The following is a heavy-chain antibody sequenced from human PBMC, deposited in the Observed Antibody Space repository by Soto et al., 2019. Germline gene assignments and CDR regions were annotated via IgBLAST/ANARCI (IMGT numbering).Heavy chain of an antibody. CDR3: TTTYVGIQLWFEFYYFDY. J-gene: IGHJ4*02. CDR1: CFTFSNAW. D-gene: IGHD5-18*01. CDR2: IKSKTDGGTT. V-gene: IGHV3-15*07. Sequence: EVQLVESGGGLVKPGGSLRLSCAASCFTFSNAWMNWVRQAPGKGLEWVGRIKSKTDGGTTDYAAPVKGRFTISRDDSKNTLYLQMNSLKTEDTAVYYCTTTYVGIQLWFEFYYFDYRGQGTLVTVSS.